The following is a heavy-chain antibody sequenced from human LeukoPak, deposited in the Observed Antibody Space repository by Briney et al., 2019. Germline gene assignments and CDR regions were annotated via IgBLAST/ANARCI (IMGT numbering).Heavy chain of an antibody. CDR3: PRAYSGSYYELFLDY. Sequence: SETLSLTCTVSGGSISSSGYYWGWIRQPPGKGLEWIASIYYSGSTYYNPSLKSRVTISVDTSKNQFSLKLSSVTAADTAVYHCPRAYSGSYYELFLDYWGQGTLVTVSS. D-gene: IGHD1-26*01. CDR1: GGSISSSGYY. J-gene: IGHJ4*02. CDR2: IYYSGST. V-gene: IGHV4-39*01.